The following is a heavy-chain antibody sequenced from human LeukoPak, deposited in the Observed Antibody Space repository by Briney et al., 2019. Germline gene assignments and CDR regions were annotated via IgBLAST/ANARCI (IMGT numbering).Heavy chain of an antibody. V-gene: IGHV3-30*02. CDR3: TRGTGIAVPGGL. CDR2: IRYDGSNK. Sequence: GGSLRLSCAASGFTFSSYGMHWVRQAPGKGLEWVAFIRYDGSNKYYAHSVKGRFTISRDNSKTTLYLQMNSLRAEDTAVYYCTRGTGIAVPGGLWGQGTLVTVSS. J-gene: IGHJ4*02. CDR1: GFTFSSYG. D-gene: IGHD6-19*01.